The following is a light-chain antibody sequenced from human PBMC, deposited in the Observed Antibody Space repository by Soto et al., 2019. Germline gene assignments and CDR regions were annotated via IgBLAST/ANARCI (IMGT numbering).Light chain of an antibody. CDR1: QSVSGTY. CDR2: GAY. Sequence: EIVLTQSPGTLFLSPGERATLSCRASQSVSGTYLGWYQMKPGQSPRLVIYGAYSRATGIPERFRGSGSGTHFTLTITRLEPEDSAVYYFQQYGSPPLTFGGGTRLEIK. J-gene: IGKJ4*01. V-gene: IGKV3-20*01. CDR3: QQYGSPPLT.